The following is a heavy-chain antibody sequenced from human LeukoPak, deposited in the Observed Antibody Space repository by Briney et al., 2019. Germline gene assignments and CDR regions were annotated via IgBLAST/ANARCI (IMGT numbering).Heavy chain of an antibody. CDR1: GFTFSSYG. CDR3: AKGAKPYCSGGSCLLDY. Sequence: GGSLRLSCAASGFTFSSYGMHWVRQAPGKGLEWVAVISYDGSNKYYADSVKGRFTISRDNSKNTLYLQMNSLRAEDTAVYYCAKGAKPYCSGGSCLLDYWSQGTLVTVSS. CDR2: ISYDGSNK. J-gene: IGHJ4*02. D-gene: IGHD2-15*01. V-gene: IGHV3-30*18.